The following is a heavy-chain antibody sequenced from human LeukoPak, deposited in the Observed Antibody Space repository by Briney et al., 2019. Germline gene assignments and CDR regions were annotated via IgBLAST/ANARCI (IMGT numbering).Heavy chain of an antibody. J-gene: IGHJ4*02. CDR2: IYYNGDA. D-gene: IGHD3-10*01. Sequence: SETLSLTCTVSGGSISSYYWSWIRQPPGKGPEWIGFIYYNGDANYNPSLKSRVTMSVDTSKNQFFLKLTSVTAADTAVYYCARRAGSGVGPYHFDYWGQGSLVTVSS. V-gene: IGHV4-59*08. CDR3: ARRAGSGVGPYHFDY. CDR1: GGSISSYY.